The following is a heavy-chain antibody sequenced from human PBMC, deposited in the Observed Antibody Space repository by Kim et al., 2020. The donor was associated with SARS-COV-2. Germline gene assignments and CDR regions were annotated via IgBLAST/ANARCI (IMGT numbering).Heavy chain of an antibody. J-gene: IGHJ4*02. D-gene: IGHD3-10*01. CDR3: VRDRDTDGSAFLDY. V-gene: IGHV3-74*01. Sequence: ADSMKGRFTSSRDNAKNTLDLQMSSLRGEDTAVYYCVRDRDTDGSAFLDYWGQGTLVTVS.